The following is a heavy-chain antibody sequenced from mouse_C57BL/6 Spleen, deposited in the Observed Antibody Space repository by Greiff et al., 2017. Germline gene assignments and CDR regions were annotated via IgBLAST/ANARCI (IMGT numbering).Heavy chain of an antibody. J-gene: IGHJ3*01. CDR2: ISSGGDYI. CDR3: TRDRTYYDYDWFAY. V-gene: IGHV5-9-1*02. CDR1: GFTFSSYA. Sequence: EVKVEESGEGLVKPGGSLKLSCAASGFTFSSYAMSWVRQTPEKRLEWVAYISSGGDYICYADTVKGRFTISRDNARNTLYLQMSSLKSEDTAMYYCTRDRTYYDYDWFAYWGQGTLVTVSA. D-gene: IGHD2-4*01.